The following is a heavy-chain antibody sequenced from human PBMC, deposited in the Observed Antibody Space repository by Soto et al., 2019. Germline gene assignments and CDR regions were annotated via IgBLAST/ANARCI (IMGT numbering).Heavy chain of an antibody. CDR2: ISGSGGST. V-gene: IGHV3-23*01. CDR1: GFTLRSYA. CDR3: AKDKEGLRYFDWPQFDY. D-gene: IGHD3-9*01. J-gene: IGHJ4*02. Sequence: PWGALRTSRGASGFTLRSYALSRGRPAPGEGLEWVSAISGSGGSTYYADSVKGRFTISRDNSKNTLYLQMNSLRAEDTAVYYCAKDKEGLRYFDWPQFDYWGQGTLVTVSS.